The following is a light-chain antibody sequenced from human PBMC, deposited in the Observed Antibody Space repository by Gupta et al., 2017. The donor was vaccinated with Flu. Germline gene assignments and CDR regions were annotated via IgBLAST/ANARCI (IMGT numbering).Light chain of an antibody. J-gene: IGKJ1*01. CDR3: QQYNEWRT. Sequence: SPATLSVSPGDRATLSCRASQTVTGKLAWYQPRPGLPPRLLIYGASTRATGIPARFSGSGSGTEFTLTISSLQSQDFAVYYCQQYNEWRTFGQGTKVEIK. CDR2: GAS. CDR1: QTVTGK. V-gene: IGKV3-15*01.